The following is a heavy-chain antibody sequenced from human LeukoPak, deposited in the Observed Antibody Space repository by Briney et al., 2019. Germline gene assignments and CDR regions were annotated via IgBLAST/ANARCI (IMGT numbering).Heavy chain of an antibody. CDR3: VKEGNGAFDI. Sequence: PGGSLRLSCSASGFTFSSYVMFCVRQAPGKGLEYVSAVSSIGGSTYYADSVKGRFTISRDNSKNTLYLQMISLRPEDTAVYYCVKEGNGAFDIWGQGTMVTVSS. J-gene: IGHJ3*02. V-gene: IGHV3-64D*09. D-gene: IGHD2-8*01. CDR2: VSSIGGST. CDR1: GFTFSSYV.